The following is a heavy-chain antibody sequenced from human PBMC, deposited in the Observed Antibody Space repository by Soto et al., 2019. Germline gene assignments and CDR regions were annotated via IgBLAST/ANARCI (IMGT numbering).Heavy chain of an antibody. CDR2: IYPGDSDT. J-gene: IGHJ6*03. Sequence: PGESLKISCKGSGYSFTRYWIGWVRQMPGKGLEWMGIIYPGDSDTRYSPSFQGQVTISADKSISTAYLQWSSLKASDTAMYYCARSIEPYYYYMDVWGKGTTVTVSS. CDR3: ARSIEPYYYYMDV. CDR1: GYSFTRYW. D-gene: IGHD2-21*01. V-gene: IGHV5-51*01.